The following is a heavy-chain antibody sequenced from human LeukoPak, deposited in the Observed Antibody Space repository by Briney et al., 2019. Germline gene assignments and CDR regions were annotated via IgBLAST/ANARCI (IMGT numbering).Heavy chain of an antibody. V-gene: IGHV3-23*01. CDR3: AKQSYSSCYTALNF. D-gene: IGHD6-19*01. CDR1: GSTFSSCA. Sequence: QSGGSLRLSCAASGSTFSSCAMSWVRQAPGKGLEWVSVISGSGDSTYYADSVKGRFTISRDNSKNTLYLQMNSLRAEDTAVYYCAKQSYSSCYTALNFWGQGTLVTVSS. J-gene: IGHJ4*02. CDR2: ISGSGDST.